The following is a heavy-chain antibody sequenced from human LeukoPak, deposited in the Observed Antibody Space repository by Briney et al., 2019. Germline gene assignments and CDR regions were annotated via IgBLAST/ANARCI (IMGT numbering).Heavy chain of an antibody. CDR1: GYTFTSYG. V-gene: IGHV1-18*01. CDR3: ARVAPSGGYDYRYYFDY. CDR2: ISAYNGNT. Sequence: ASVKVSCKASGYTFTSYGIGWVRQAPGQGLEWMGWISAYNGNTNYAQKLQGRVTMTTDTSTSTVYMELRSLRSDDTAVYYCARVAPSGGYDYRYYFDYWGQGTLVTVSS. J-gene: IGHJ4*02. D-gene: IGHD5-12*01.